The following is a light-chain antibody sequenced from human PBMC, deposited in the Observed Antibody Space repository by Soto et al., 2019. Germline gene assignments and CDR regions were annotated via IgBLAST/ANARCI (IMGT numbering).Light chain of an antibody. CDR3: QQYNSWPPLT. CDR1: QSVSSSY. J-gene: IGKJ4*01. Sequence: EIVMTQSPATLSVSPGERATLSCRASQSVSSSYLAWYQQKPGQPPRLLIYGAYTRATGVPARFSGSGSGTEFTLTINSLQSEDFAVYYCQQYNSWPPLTFGGGTKVDIK. V-gene: IGKV3-15*01. CDR2: GAY.